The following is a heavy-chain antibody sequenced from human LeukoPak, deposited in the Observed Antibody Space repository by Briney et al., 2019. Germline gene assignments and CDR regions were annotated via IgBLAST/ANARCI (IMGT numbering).Heavy chain of an antibody. CDR2: INHSGST. V-gene: IGHV4-34*01. J-gene: IGHJ5*02. D-gene: IGHD3-10*01. CDR3: ARGRGYYYGSGRSTNWFDP. CDR1: GGSFSGYY. Sequence: SETLSLTCAVYGGSFSGYYWSWIRQPPGKGLEWIGEINHSGSTNYNPSLKSRVTISVETSKNQFSLKLSSVTAADTAVYYCARGRGYYYGSGRSTNWFDPWGQGTLVTVSS.